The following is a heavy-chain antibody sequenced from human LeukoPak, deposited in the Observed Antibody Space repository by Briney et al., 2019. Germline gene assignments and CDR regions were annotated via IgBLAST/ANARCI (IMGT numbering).Heavy chain of an antibody. CDR3: ARDKLGSGYSSDFDS. V-gene: IGHV3-66*02. Sequence: GSLRLSCAASGFSVSSNYMNWVRQAPGKGLEWVSAIYTGGTTYYADSVKGRFTISRDNSKNTLYLQMNGLRAEDTAVYYCARDKLGSGYSSDFDSWGQGTLVTVSS. D-gene: IGHD6-19*01. J-gene: IGHJ4*02. CDR1: GFSVSSNY. CDR2: IYTGGTT.